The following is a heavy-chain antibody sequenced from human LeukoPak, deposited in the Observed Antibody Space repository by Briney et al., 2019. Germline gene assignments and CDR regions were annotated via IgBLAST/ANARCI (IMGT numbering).Heavy chain of an antibody. J-gene: IGHJ2*01. D-gene: IGHD5-18*01. CDR1: GGSINSYY. V-gene: IGHV4-4*07. CDR2: IYTSGST. Sequence: PSETLSLTCTVSGGSINSYYWSWIRQPAGKGLEWIGRIYTSGSTYYNPSLKSRVTISVDTSKNEFSLNLSSVTAADTAVYYCARLGAWIQLSQGYLDLWGRGTLVTVSS. CDR3: ARLGAWIQLSQGYLDL.